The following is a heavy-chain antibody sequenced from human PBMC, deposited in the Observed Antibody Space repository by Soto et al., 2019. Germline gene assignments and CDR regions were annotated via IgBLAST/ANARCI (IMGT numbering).Heavy chain of an antibody. J-gene: IGHJ4*02. CDR3: ARELGWEQTGVFDY. Sequence: EASVKVSCKASGYTFTSYGISWVRQAPGQGLEWMGWISAYNGNTNYAQKLQGRVTMTTDTSTSTAYVELRSLRSDDTAVYYCARELGWEQTGVFDYWGQGTLVTVSS. CDR2: ISAYNGNT. D-gene: IGHD1-26*01. CDR1: GYTFTSYG. V-gene: IGHV1-18*01.